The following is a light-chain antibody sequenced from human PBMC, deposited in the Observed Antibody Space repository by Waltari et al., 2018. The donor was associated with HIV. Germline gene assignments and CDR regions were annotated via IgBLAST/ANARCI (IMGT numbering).Light chain of an antibody. CDR1: SGPVTSGHH. J-gene: IGLJ2*01. V-gene: IGLV7-46*01. CDR2: DTT. CDR3: LLSYAGSRPVV. Sequence: QAVVTQEPSLTVSPGGTVTLTCGSSSGPVTSGHHPYWFQQRPGQAPRTLIYDTTYKLSWPPARFAGSLLGGKAALTLSGAQPEDESDYYCLLSYAGSRPVVFGGGTKLTVL.